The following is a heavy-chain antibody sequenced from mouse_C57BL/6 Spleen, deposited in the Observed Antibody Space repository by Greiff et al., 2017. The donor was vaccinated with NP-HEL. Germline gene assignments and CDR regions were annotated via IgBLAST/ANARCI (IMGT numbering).Heavy chain of an antibody. CDR1: GFTFSDYG. CDR3: ARWHWDVRAMDY. V-gene: IGHV5-17*01. J-gene: IGHJ4*01. Sequence: EVKVVESGGGLAKPGGSLKLSCAASGFTFSDYGMHWVRQAPEKGLEWVAYISSGRSTIYYADTVKGRFTISRDNAKNTLFLQMTSLRSEDAAVYYCARWHWDVRAMDYWGQGTSVTVSS. D-gene: IGHD4-1*01. CDR2: ISSGRSTI.